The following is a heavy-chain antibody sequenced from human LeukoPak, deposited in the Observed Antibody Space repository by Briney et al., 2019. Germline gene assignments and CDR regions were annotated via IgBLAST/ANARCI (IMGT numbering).Heavy chain of an antibody. V-gene: IGHV3-48*01. CDR1: GLTFSSYS. D-gene: IGHD1-7*01. CDR3: AKDGKTRNWNYFQAKPVY. J-gene: IGHJ4*02. CDR2: ISSSITII. Sequence: GGSLRLSCAVSGLTFSSYSMNWVRQAPGKGLEWLSHISSSITIIYYADSVKGRFTISRDNAKNSLYLQMNSLRAEDTAIYYCAKDGKTRNWNYFQAKPVYWGQGTLVTVSS.